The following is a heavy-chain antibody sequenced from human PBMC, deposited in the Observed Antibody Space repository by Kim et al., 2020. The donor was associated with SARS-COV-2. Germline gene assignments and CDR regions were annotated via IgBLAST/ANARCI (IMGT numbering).Heavy chain of an antibody. V-gene: IGHV2-5*02. D-gene: IGHD4-17*01. CDR3: VHSASSTTMTTSDYFDY. Sequence: SGPTLVNPTQTLTLTCTFSGFSLSTSGVGVGWIRQPPGKALEWLALSYWDDDKSYSPSLKNRLTITKDTSKNQVVLTMTNMDPVDTATYYCVHSASSTTMTTSDYFDYWGQGTLVTVSS. CDR1: GFSLSTSGVG. J-gene: IGHJ4*02. CDR2: SYWDDDK.